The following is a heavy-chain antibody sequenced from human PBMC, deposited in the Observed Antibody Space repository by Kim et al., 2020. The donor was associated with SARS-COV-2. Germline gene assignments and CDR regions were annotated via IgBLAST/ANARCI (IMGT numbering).Heavy chain of an antibody. V-gene: IGHV1-69*04. CDR3: ARASVKGYFQH. Sequence: SVKVSCKASGGTFSSYAISWVRQAPGQGLEWMGRIIPILGIANYAQKFQGRVTITADKSTSTAYMELSSLRSEDTAVYYCARASVKGYFQHWGQGTLVTVSS. D-gene: IGHD3-10*01. CDR1: GGTFSSYA. CDR2: IIPILGIA. J-gene: IGHJ1*01.